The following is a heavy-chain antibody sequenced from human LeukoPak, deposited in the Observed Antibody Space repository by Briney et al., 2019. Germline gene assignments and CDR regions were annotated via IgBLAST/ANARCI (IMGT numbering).Heavy chain of an antibody. CDR2: LRYDGNTQ. D-gene: IGHD3-22*01. CDR1: GFTFSSYG. V-gene: IGHV3-30*02. Sequence: PGGSLRLSCAASGFTFSSYGIHWVRQAPGKGLEWVAFLRYDGNTQYYADSVKGRFTISRDNSKNTLYLQMNSLRAEDTAVYYCAKEEGRTYYYDSSGYWAYAFDIWGQGTMVTVSS. CDR3: AKEEGRTYYYDSSGYWAYAFDI. J-gene: IGHJ3*02.